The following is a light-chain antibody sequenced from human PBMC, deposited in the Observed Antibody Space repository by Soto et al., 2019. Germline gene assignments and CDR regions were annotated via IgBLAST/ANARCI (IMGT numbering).Light chain of an antibody. V-gene: IGKV1-5*01. Sequence: DIQMTQSPSTLSASVGGRVTITCRASQSIGTWLAWYQQKPGKAPKPLIYDASSLERGVPSRFSGGGSGTEFTLTITSLQPDDFGTYYCQQYNGHTWMFGQGTKVGIK. CDR2: DAS. CDR1: QSIGTW. J-gene: IGKJ1*01. CDR3: QQYNGHTWM.